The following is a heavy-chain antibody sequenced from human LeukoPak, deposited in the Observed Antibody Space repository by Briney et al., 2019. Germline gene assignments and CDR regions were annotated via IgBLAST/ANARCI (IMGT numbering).Heavy chain of an antibody. V-gene: IGHV4-4*07. CDR2: IYSSGST. CDR1: GGSISSYY. J-gene: IGHJ4*02. CDR3: ARGTTAAAGIFDC. Sequence: PSETLSLTCSVSGGSISSYYWSWVRQPAGKGLEWIGRIYSSGSTNYKPSLNSRVTMSVDTSNNQFSLRLTSVTAADTAVYYCARGTTAAAGIFDCWGQGTLVTVSS. D-gene: IGHD6-13*01.